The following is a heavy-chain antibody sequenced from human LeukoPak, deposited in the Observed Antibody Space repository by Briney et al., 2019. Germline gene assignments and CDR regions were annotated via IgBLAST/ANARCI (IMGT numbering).Heavy chain of an antibody. CDR3: TRYYYDASGYDS. D-gene: IGHD3-22*01. CDR2: IRTKPNSYAT. J-gene: IGHJ4*02. Sequence: PGGSLRLSCAASGFTFSSYSMNWVRQASGKGLEWVGRIRTKPNSYATAYAASVKGRFTVSRDDSKNMAYLQMDSLKTEDTAVYYCTRYYYDASGYDSWGQGTLVTVSS. CDR1: GFTFSSYS. V-gene: IGHV3-73*01.